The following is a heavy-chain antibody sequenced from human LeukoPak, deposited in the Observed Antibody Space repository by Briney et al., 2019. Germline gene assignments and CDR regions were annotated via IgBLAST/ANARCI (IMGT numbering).Heavy chain of an antibody. J-gene: IGHJ4*02. D-gene: IGHD1-7*01. CDR1: GFTFSSYR. Sequence: PGGSLRLSCAASGFTFSSYRMNWVRQAPGKGLEWVSSITSDATYIYYADSVKGRFTISRDNAKNSLYLQMNSLRAEDTAVYYCARATPYNWNYGDYFDYWGQGTLVTVSS. V-gene: IGHV3-21*01. CDR2: ITSDATYI. CDR3: ARATPYNWNYGDYFDY.